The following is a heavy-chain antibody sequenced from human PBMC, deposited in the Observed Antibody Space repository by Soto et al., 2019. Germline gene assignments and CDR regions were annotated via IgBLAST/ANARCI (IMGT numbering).Heavy chain of an antibody. CDR1: GYTFTSNW. CDR3: ARDHSISSSGAWWLDP. CDR2: INPSVGST. Sequence: QVQLVQSGAEVKKPGASVKVSCKASGYTFTSNWIHWVRRAPGQGLEWMGIINPSVGSTYYAQKFQGRDTGTRDTSTSTVYMELTSLTSEDTAVYYCARDHSISSSGAWWLDPWGQGTLVTVSS. V-gene: IGHV1-46*01. J-gene: IGHJ5*02. D-gene: IGHD6-13*01.